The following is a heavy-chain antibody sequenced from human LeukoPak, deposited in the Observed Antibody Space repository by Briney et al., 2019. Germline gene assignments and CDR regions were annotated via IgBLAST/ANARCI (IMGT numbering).Heavy chain of an antibody. CDR3: TKYGASGSYFDY. CDR1: GFTFSNAW. Sequence: GSLRLSCAASGFTFSNAWMSWVRQAPGKGLEWVSSISGSSGTTFYADSVKGRFTISRDISKNTLYLQMNSLRAEDTAVYYCTKYGASGSYFDYWGQGTLVTVSS. J-gene: IGHJ4*02. V-gene: IGHV3-23*01. D-gene: IGHD3-10*01. CDR2: ISGSSGTT.